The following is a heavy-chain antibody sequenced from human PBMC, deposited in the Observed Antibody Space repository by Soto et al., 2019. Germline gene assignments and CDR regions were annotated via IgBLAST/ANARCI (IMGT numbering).Heavy chain of an antibody. J-gene: IGHJ4*02. Sequence: SETLSLTCTVSGGSISSSSYYWGWIRQPPGKGLEWIGSIYYSGSTYYNPSLKSRVTISVDTSKNQFSLKLSSVTAADTAVYYCASAEGDIVVVVSGFDYWGQGTLVTVSS. CDR3: ASAEGDIVVVVSGFDY. V-gene: IGHV4-39*01. CDR1: GGSISSSSYY. CDR2: IYYSGST. D-gene: IGHD2-15*01.